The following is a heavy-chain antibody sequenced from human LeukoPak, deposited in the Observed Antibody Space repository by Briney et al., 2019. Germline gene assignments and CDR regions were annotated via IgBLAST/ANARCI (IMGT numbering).Heavy chain of an antibody. Sequence: SETLSLTCAVYGGSFSGYYWSWIRQPPGKGLEWIGYIYYSGSTYYNPSLKSRVTISVDTSKNQFSLKLSSVTAADTAVYYCARTYYDFWSGYSHRPPIDYWGQGTLVTVSS. J-gene: IGHJ4*02. CDR3: ARTYYDFWSGYSHRPPIDY. CDR2: IYYSGST. CDR1: GGSFSGYY. V-gene: IGHV4-30-4*08. D-gene: IGHD3-3*01.